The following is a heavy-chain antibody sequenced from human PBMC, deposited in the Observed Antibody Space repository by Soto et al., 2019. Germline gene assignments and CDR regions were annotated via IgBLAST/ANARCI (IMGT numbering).Heavy chain of an antibody. CDR3: ARDTYGYVWGSYRFDN. D-gene: IGHD3-16*02. CDR2: IYYSGST. J-gene: IGHJ5*02. Sequence: SETLSLTCTVSGGSISSGGYYWSWIRQHPGKGLEWIGYIYYSGSTYYNPSLKSRVTISVDTSKNQFSLKLSSVTAADTAVYYCARDTYGYVWGSYRFDNWGQGTLVTVSS. V-gene: IGHV4-31*03. CDR1: GGSISSGGYY.